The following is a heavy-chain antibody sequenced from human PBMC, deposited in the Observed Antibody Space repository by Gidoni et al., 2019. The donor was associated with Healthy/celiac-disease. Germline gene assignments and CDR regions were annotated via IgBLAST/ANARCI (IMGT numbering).Heavy chain of an antibody. Sequence: EVQLLESGGGLVQPGGSLRLSCAASGFTFSSYAMSWVRQAPGKGLEWVSAISVSGGSTYYADSVKGRFTISRDNSKNTLYLQMNSLRAEDTAVYYCAKDLDWDYYFDYWGQGTLVTVSS. CDR2: ISVSGGST. CDR1: GFTFSSYA. V-gene: IGHV3-23*01. CDR3: AKDLDWDYYFDY. D-gene: IGHD3-3*01. J-gene: IGHJ4*02.